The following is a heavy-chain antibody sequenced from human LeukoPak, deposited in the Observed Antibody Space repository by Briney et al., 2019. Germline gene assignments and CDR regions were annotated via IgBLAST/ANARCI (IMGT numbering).Heavy chain of an antibody. CDR3: ARTYYYGSGSYPADY. D-gene: IGHD3-10*01. CDR2: ISSSGGST. Sequence: GGSLRLSCAASGFTFSSYWMSWVRQAPGKGLEWVSAISSSGGSTYYADSVKGRLTISRDNSKNTLYLQMNSLRAEDTAVYYCARTYYYGSGSYPADYWGQGTLVTVSS. V-gene: IGHV3-23*01. J-gene: IGHJ4*02. CDR1: GFTFSSYW.